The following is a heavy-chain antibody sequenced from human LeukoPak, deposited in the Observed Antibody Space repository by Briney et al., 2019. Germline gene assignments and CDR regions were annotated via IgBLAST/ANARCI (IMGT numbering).Heavy chain of an antibody. Sequence: SETLSLTCTVSGGSISSSSYYWGWIRQPPGKGLEWIGSIYYSGSTYYNPSLKSRVTISVDTSKNQSSLKLSSVTAADTAVYYCASQMAYGDYLFDYWGQGTLVTVSS. CDR2: IYYSGST. V-gene: IGHV4-39*01. D-gene: IGHD4-17*01. J-gene: IGHJ4*02. CDR3: ASQMAYGDYLFDY. CDR1: GGSISSSSYY.